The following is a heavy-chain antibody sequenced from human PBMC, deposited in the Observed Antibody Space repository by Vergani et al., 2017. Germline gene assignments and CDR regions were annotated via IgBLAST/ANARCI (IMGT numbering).Heavy chain of an antibody. CDR1: GFTFSSYA. V-gene: IGHV3-23*04. Sequence: EVQLVESGGGLVQPGGSLRLSCAASGFTFSSYAMHWVRQAPGKGLEWVSTLSASDRRTHYADSVKGRFTISRDISKNTLFLHMNSLRPEDTAVYYCAKVGRSEVAGTFGAFDIWGQGTMVTVSS. CDR2: LSASDRRT. CDR3: AKVGRSEVAGTFGAFDI. J-gene: IGHJ3*02. D-gene: IGHD6-19*01.